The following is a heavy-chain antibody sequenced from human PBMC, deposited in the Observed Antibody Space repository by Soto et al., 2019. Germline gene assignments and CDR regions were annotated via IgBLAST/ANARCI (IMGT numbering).Heavy chain of an antibody. CDR3: ASRNSSASLDY. V-gene: IGHV4-59*11. Sequence: SETLSLTCTVSGGSISSHYWSWIRQPPGQGLEWIGYIYYSGSTNYNPSHKSRVTISVDTSKNQFSLKLSTVTAADTAVYYCASRNSSASLDYWGQGTLVTVSS. CDR2: IYYSGST. D-gene: IGHD5-18*01. J-gene: IGHJ4*02. CDR1: GGSISSHY.